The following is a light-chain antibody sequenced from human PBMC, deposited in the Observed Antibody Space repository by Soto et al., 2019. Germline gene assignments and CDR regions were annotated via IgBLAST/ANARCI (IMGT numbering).Light chain of an antibody. CDR1: SSNIGARYD. CDR2: GDN. J-gene: IGLJ1*01. V-gene: IGLV1-40*01. CDR3: QSYDSSLNRV. Sequence: QSVLTQPPSVSGAPGQTITISCTGTSSNIGARYDVPWYRQLPGTAPKLLLYGDNNRPSGVPDRFSGSRSGASASLAITGRQADDEADYFCQSYDSSLNRVFGTWTKLTVL.